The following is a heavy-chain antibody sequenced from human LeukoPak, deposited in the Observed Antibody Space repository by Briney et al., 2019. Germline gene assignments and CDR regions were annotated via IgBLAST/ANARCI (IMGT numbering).Heavy chain of an antibody. Sequence: SETLSLTCTVSGVSISSSNPYWGWIRQPPGKGLEWIGSISYSGSTYHNPSLKSRVTIFVDTSKNQFSLKLSSVTAADTALYYCARRITGTTSDSFDYWGQGTLVTVSS. D-gene: IGHD1-20*01. CDR3: ARRITGTTSDSFDY. J-gene: IGHJ4*02. V-gene: IGHV4-39*01. CDR1: GVSISSSNPY. CDR2: ISYSGST.